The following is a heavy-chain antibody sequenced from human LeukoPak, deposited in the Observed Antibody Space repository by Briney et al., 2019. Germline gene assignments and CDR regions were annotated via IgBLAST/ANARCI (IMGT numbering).Heavy chain of an antibody. Sequence: SETLSLICSVSGDSITNYFWSWIRQPPGKGLEWIGCIDNIGSTNYNPSLTSGVIISVETSMTKFSLKLTSVTAADSAVYYCAGEDYNDISGFPTRSFDHWGQGTLVTVSS. V-gene: IGHV4-4*09. J-gene: IGHJ4*02. CDR1: GDSITNYF. CDR2: IDNIGST. CDR3: AGEDYNDISGFPTRSFDH. D-gene: IGHD3-22*01.